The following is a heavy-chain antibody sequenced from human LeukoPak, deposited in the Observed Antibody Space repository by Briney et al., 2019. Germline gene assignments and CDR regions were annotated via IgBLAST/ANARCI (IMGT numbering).Heavy chain of an antibody. V-gene: IGHV1-69*13. CDR2: IIPTFGTA. D-gene: IGHD4-17*01. CDR1: GGTFSSYA. J-gene: IGHJ4*02. CDR3: ARGQPIFTVTTYYFDY. Sequence: ASVKVSCKASGGTFSSYAISWVRQAPGQGLEWMGGIIPTFGTANYAQKLQGRVTITADESTSTAYMELSSLRSEDTAVYYCARGQPIFTVTTYYFDYWGQGTLVTVSS.